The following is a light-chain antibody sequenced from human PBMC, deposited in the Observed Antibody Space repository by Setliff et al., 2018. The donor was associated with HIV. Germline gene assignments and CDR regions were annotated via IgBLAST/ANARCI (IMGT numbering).Light chain of an antibody. CDR3: SSYTSSSTLV. V-gene: IGLV2-14*01. J-gene: IGLJ1*01. CDR1: SSDVGVYKY. Sequence: QPALAQPASVSGSPGQSITISCTGTSSDVGVYKYVSWYQQHPGKAPKLMIYEVTNRPSGVSNRFSGSKSGNTASLTISGVQAEDEADYYCSSYTSSSTLVFGTGTKVTVL. CDR2: EVT.